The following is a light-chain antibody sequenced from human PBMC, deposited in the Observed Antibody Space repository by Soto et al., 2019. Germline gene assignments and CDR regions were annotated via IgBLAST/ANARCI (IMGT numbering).Light chain of an antibody. CDR1: QNINNW. Sequence: DIQMTHSPSTLSASVGYRVTVTCRASQNINNWIAWYQQKPGKAPKLLVYDASTLQSGVASRFSGSGSGTEFTLTISSLQPDDFATYYCQQYNSYWMFGQGTKVDIK. CDR2: DAS. J-gene: IGKJ1*01. CDR3: QQYNSYWM. V-gene: IGKV1-5*01.